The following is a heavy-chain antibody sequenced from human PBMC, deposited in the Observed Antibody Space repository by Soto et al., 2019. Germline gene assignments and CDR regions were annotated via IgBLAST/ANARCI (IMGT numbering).Heavy chain of an antibody. J-gene: IGHJ4*02. CDR1: GFTFSSYA. CDR2: ISGSGGST. V-gene: IGHV3-23*01. D-gene: IGHD2-2*01. Sequence: EVQLLESGGGLVQPGGSLRLSCAASGFTFSSYAMSWVRQAPGKGLEWVSAISGSGGSTYYADSVKGRFTISRDNSKNTLYLQMNSLRAEYTAVYYCAKDSLKYHLLLFYYFDYWGQGTLVTVSS. CDR3: AKDSLKYHLLLFYYFDY.